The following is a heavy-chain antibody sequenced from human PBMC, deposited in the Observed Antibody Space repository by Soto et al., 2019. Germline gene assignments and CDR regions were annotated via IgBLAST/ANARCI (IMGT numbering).Heavy chain of an antibody. J-gene: IGHJ6*03. D-gene: IGHD3-16*02. Sequence: QVQLVQSGAEVKKPGASVKVSCKASGYTFTGYYMHWVRQAPGQGLEWMGWINPNSGGTNYAQKFQGWVTMTRDTSISTAYMELSRLRSDDTAVYYCARGARLHWGELSFPNYYYDYMDVWGKGTTVTVSS. CDR3: ARGARLHWGELSFPNYYYDYMDV. V-gene: IGHV1-2*04. CDR1: GYTFTGYY. CDR2: INPNSGGT.